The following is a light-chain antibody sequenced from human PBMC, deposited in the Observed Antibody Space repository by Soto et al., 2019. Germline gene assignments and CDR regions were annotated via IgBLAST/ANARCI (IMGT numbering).Light chain of an antibody. CDR1: QSVSSN. CDR3: QQCSWHPFTVT. Sequence: EIVMTQSPATLSVSPGERATLSCRASQSVSSNLAWYQQKPGQAPRLLIYDASTRATGIPARFSGSGSGTEYTLPLRSLQSEDSAVYYCQQCSWHPFTVTFGGGTKVEIK. V-gene: IGKV3-15*01. J-gene: IGKJ4*01. CDR2: DAS.